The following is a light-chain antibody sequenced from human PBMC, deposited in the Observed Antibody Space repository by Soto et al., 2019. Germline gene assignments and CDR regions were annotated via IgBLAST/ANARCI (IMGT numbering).Light chain of an antibody. CDR1: QSVSTSS. CDR3: QHYGSTPPDT. J-gene: IGKJ2*01. V-gene: IGKV3-20*01. CDR2: GTS. Sequence: EIVVTQSPGTLSLSLGERATLSCRASQSVSTSSLAWYQQKPGQAPRLLIFGTSNRASGIPDRFSGSGSGTDVSLTISRREPEYFAVYYCQHYGSTPPDTFGQGTKVEIK.